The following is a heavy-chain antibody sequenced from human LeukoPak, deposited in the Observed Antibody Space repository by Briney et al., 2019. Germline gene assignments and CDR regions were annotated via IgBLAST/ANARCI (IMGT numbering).Heavy chain of an antibody. V-gene: IGHV3-15*01. J-gene: IGHJ4*02. CDR3: TIGYGSGNACDY. CDR1: GFSFTNAW. CDR2: VKSKTEGGTT. Sequence: GGSLTLSCAASGFSFTNAWMSWVRQAPGRGLEWVGLVKSKTEGGTTGYDAPVKGRFTISRDDSKNTVYLQMNSLKTEDTAVYYCTIGYGSGNACDYWGQGTLVTVSS. D-gene: IGHD3-10*01.